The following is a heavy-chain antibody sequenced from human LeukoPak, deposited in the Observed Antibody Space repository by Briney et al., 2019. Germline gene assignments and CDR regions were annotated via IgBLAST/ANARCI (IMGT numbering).Heavy chain of an antibody. Sequence: GGSLRLSCAASGFTFSSYAMHWVRQAPGKGLEWVAVISYDGSNKYYADSVKGRFTISRDNSKNTLYLQMNSLRAEDTAVYYCARENGSGSQNTDLDAFDIWGQGTMVTVSS. CDR1: GFTFSSYA. D-gene: IGHD3-10*01. CDR3: ARENGSGSQNTDLDAFDI. V-gene: IGHV3-30*01. J-gene: IGHJ3*02. CDR2: ISYDGSNK.